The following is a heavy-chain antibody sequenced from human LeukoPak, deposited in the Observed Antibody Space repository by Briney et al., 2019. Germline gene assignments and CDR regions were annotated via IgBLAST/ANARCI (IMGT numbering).Heavy chain of an antibody. Sequence: SETLSLTCAVYSVSFSGFYWTWIRQPPGKGLEWIGQINHSRSTHYNPSLKSRVTISVDTSKNQFSLKLSSVTAADTAVYYCARVPKYFDLWGRGTLVTVSS. J-gene: IGHJ2*01. CDR3: ARVPKYFDL. V-gene: IGHV4-34*01. CDR1: SVSFSGFY. CDR2: INHSRST.